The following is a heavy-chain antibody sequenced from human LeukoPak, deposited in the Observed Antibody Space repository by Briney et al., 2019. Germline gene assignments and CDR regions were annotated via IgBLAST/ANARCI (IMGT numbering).Heavy chain of an antibody. CDR2: ISGSGGST. Sequence: GGSLRLSCAASGFTFSSYAMSWVRQAPGEGLEWVSAISGSGGSTYYADSVKGRFTISRDNSKNTLYLQMNSLRAEDTAVYYCAKGGYYYDSSGYFDAFDIWGQGTMVTVSS. V-gene: IGHV3-23*01. D-gene: IGHD3-22*01. CDR1: GFTFSSYA. J-gene: IGHJ3*02. CDR3: AKGGYYYDSSGYFDAFDI.